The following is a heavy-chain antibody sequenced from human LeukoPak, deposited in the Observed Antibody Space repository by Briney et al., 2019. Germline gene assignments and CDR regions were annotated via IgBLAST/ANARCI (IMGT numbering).Heavy chain of an antibody. V-gene: IGHV3-21*01. D-gene: IGHD1-26*01. CDR1: GVTFSTYA. Sequence: GGSLRLSCAASGVTFSTYAMSWVRQAPGKGLEWVSSISSSSSYIYYADSVKGRFTISRDNAKNSLYLQMNSLRAEDTAVYYCARDSGSYYRLAFDIWGQGTMVTVSS. CDR2: ISSSSSYI. J-gene: IGHJ3*02. CDR3: ARDSGSYYRLAFDI.